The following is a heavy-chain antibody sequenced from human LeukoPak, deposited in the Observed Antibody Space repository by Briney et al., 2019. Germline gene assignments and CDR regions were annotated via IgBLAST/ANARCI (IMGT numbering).Heavy chain of an antibody. CDR2: IKQDGSEK. J-gene: IGHJ4*02. D-gene: IGHD2-15*01. CDR3: TSHVAATPNFDY. V-gene: IGHV3-7*03. CDR1: GFTFSSYW. Sequence: GGSLRLSCAASGFTFSSYWMSWVRQAPGKGLEWVANIKQDGSEKYYVDSVKGRFTISRDNAKNSLYLQMNSLKTEDTAVYYCTSHVAATPNFDYWGQGTLVTVSS.